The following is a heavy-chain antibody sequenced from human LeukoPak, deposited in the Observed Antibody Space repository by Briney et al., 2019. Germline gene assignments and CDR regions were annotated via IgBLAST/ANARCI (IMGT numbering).Heavy chain of an antibody. Sequence: GRSLRLSCAASGFTFSSYGMHWVRQAPGKGLEWVAVIWYDGSDKYYADPVKGRFTISRDNSKNTLYLQMNSLRAEDTAVYYCARDKGRGAFDIWGQGTMVTVSS. CDR3: ARDKGRGAFDI. CDR2: IWYDGSDK. CDR1: GFTFSSYG. D-gene: IGHD3-10*01. J-gene: IGHJ3*02. V-gene: IGHV3-33*01.